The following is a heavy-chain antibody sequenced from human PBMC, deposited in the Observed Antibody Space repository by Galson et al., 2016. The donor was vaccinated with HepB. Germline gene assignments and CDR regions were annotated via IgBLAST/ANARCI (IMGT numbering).Heavy chain of an antibody. V-gene: IGHV3-30*03. Sequence: SLRLSCASSGFTFSSYGMHWVRQAPGKGLEWVAVISYDGTYESYVGSVKGRFTISRDNSENILYLQMNSLRAEDTAVYYCAREEGHGFAPDYFDYWGQGTLVAVSS. D-gene: IGHD3-10*01. J-gene: IGHJ4*02. CDR1: GFTFSSYG. CDR3: AREEGHGFAPDYFDY. CDR2: ISYDGTYE.